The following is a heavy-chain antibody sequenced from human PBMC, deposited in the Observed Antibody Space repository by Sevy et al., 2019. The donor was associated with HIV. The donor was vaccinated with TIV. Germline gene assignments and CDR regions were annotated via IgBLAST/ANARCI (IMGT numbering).Heavy chain of an antibody. CDR1: GDTVSSDSAA. CDR2: AYFRSTWHK. J-gene: IGHJ4*02. CDR3: ERDHNFVLDY. V-gene: IGHV6-1*01. Sequence: SQTLSLTCAISGDTVSSDSAAWNWIRQSPARGLEWLGRAYFRSTWHKDYATSLNSRMTINPDTSKNQFSLQLNSVTPDDTAVYFCERDHNFVLDYWGQGILVTVSS. D-gene: IGHD1-20*01.